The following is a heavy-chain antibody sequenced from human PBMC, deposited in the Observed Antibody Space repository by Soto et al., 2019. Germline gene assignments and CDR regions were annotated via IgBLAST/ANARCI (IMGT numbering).Heavy chain of an antibody. Sequence: QVQLVQSGAEVKKPGASVKVSCKASGYTFTSYGITWVRQAPGQGLEWMGWISAYNGNTNYAQKLQGRVTMTTDTSTSTAYMELRSLRSDDTAVYYCARGSSSWFYYYYYGMDVWGQGTTVTVSS. CDR2: ISAYNGNT. J-gene: IGHJ6*02. V-gene: IGHV1-18*01. D-gene: IGHD6-6*01. CDR1: GYTFTSYG. CDR3: ARGSSSWFYYYYYGMDV.